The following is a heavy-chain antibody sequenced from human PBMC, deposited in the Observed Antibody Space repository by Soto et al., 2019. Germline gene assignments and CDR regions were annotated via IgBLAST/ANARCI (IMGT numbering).Heavy chain of an antibody. D-gene: IGHD6-19*01. CDR2: ISSSSSYI. J-gene: IGHJ6*02. Sequence: EVQLVESGGGLVKPGGSLRLSCAASGFTFSSYSMNWVRQAPGKGLEWVSSISSSSSYIYYADSVKGRFTISRDNAKNSLYLQMNSLRAEDTAVYYCARDEAVAEFYYYYYGMDVWGQGTTVTVSS. CDR1: GFTFSSYS. V-gene: IGHV3-21*01. CDR3: ARDEAVAEFYYYYYGMDV.